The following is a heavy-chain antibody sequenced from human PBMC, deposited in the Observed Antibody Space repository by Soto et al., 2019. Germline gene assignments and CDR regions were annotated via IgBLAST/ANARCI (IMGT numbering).Heavy chain of an antibody. V-gene: IGHV3-23*01. CDR3: ASHYGSGRDNWLDP. Sequence: EVQLLESGGDLVQPGGSLRLSCAASGFTFRSYGMSWARQAPVKGLEWVSAISGSGSSTYYADSVRGRFTISRDNSKNVLYLQMNSLRDEDTAVYYCASHYGSGRDNWLDPWGQGTLVTVSS. J-gene: IGHJ5*02. D-gene: IGHD3-10*01. CDR2: ISGSGSST. CDR1: GFTFRSYG.